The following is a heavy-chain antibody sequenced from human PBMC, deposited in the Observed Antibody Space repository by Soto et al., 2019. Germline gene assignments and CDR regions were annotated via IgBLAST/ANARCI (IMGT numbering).Heavy chain of an antibody. J-gene: IGHJ4*01. D-gene: IGHD1-1*01. Sequence: PSETLSLTCTVSGGSIGSDGFSWSWIRHRPGKGLECIGYIYYSGSTYYKSSLRSRTSISMDTSENQFSLTLKSVTAADTAVYFCARGVEGRLATFDSWGHGNMVTVSS. CDR1: GGSIGSDGFS. V-gene: IGHV4-31*03. CDR2: IYYSGST. CDR3: ARGVEGRLATFDS.